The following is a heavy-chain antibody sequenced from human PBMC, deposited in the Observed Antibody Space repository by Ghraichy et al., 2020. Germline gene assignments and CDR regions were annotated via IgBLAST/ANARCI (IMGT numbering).Heavy chain of an antibody. CDR1: GGSISSYY. V-gene: IGHV4-59*01. CDR3: AGSRGELLFDY. D-gene: IGHD1-26*01. CDR2: IYYSGST. J-gene: IGHJ4*02. Sequence: SQTLSLTCTVSGGSISSYYWSWIRQPPGKGLEWIGYIYYSGSTNYNPSLKSRVTISVDTSKNQFSLKLSSVTAADTAVYYCAGSRGELLFDYWGQGTLVTVSS.